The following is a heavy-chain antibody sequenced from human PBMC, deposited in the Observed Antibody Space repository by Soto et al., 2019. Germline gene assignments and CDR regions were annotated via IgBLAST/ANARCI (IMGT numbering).Heavy chain of an antibody. D-gene: IGHD3-3*01. J-gene: IGHJ6*02. V-gene: IGHV3-30-3*01. Sequence: PVGSLKISCAASGFTFSSYAMHWVRQAPGNGLEWVAVISYDGSNKYYADSVKGRFTISRDNSKNTLYLQMNSLRAEDTAVYYCARDGGLRSMDVWGQGTTVTVSS. CDR1: GFTFSSYA. CDR3: ARDGGLRSMDV. CDR2: ISYDGSNK.